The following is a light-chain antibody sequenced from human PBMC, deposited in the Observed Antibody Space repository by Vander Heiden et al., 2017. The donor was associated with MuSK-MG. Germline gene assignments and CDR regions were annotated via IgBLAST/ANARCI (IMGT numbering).Light chain of an antibody. J-gene: IGLJ1*01. CDR3: LLYYGGAQGLV. Sequence: TVVTQGPSLTVSLEGTVTITCASSTGAVISGYYPNWFQQKPGQEPMALIYSTSNKHSWTPARFSGSLLGGKAALTMSGVQPEDEAEDYCLLYYGGAQGLVFGTGTKVTVL. CDR1: TGAVISGYY. V-gene: IGLV7-43*01. CDR2: STS.